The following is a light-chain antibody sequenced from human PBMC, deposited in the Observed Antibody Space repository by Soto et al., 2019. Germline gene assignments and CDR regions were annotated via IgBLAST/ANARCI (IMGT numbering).Light chain of an antibody. CDR2: WAS. CDR1: QSVLYSPNNKNY. CDR3: QQYSGTPYT. V-gene: IGKV4-1*01. J-gene: IGKJ2*01. Sequence: DIVMTQSPDSLAVSLGERATINCESSQSVLYSPNNKNYLAWYQQKPGQPPKLLIYWASTRESGVPDRFSGSGSGTDFTLTISSLQVEDVAVYYCQQYSGTPYTFGQGTKVEIK.